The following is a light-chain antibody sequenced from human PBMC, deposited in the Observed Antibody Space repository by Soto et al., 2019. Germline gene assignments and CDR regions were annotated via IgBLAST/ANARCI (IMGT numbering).Light chain of an antibody. CDR2: EVN. Sequence: QSALAQSPSASGSPGQSVTISCTGSSSDIGAYNYVSWYQQYPGKAPKLIIYEVNKRPSGVPNRFSCSKSGNTASLTVSGLQADEESDYYCAAHAGSNTWVFGGGTKLTVL. J-gene: IGLJ3*02. CDR1: SSDIGAYNY. V-gene: IGLV2-8*01. CDR3: AAHAGSNTWV.